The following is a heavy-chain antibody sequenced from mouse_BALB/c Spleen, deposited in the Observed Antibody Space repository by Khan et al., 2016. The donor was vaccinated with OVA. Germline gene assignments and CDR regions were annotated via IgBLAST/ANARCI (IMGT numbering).Heavy chain of an antibody. V-gene: IGHV1-63*02. CDR3: VRWATWYFDV. J-gene: IGHJ1*01. CDR1: GYTFTNYW. D-gene: IGHD3-1*01. CDR2: IYPGGYFT. Sequence: VKLQQSGGEVVRPGTSLKISCKASGYTFTNYWLGWVKQRPGHGLEWIGDIYPGGYFTNYNEKFKGKATLTVDTSSTTANMQLSRLTSEDSAVYFCVRWATWYFDVWGAGTTVTVSS.